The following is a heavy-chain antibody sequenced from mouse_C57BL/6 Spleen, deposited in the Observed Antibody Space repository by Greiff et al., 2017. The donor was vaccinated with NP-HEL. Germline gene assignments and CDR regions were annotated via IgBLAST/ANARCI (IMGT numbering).Heavy chain of an antibody. V-gene: IGHV5-4*01. J-gene: IGHJ1*03. CDR3: ARDPLLLRSWYFDV. CDR2: ISDGGSYT. Sequence: DVQLVESGGGLVKPGGSLKLSCAASGFTFSSYAMSWVRQTPEKRLEWVATISDGGSYTYYPDNVKGRFTISRDNAKNNLYLQMSHLKSEDTAMYYCARDPLLLRSWYFDVWGTGTTVTVSS. CDR1: GFTFSSYA. D-gene: IGHD1-1*01.